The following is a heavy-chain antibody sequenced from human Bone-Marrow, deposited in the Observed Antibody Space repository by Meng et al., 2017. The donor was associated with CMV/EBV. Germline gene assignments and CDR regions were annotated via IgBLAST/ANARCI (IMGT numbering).Heavy chain of an antibody. Sequence: LSLTCAASGFTFSSYWMHWVRQAPGKGLVWVSRVNSDGSSKSYVDSVKGRLTISRDNAKNTLYLQMNSLRAEDTALYYCARDLGWNYVLYYYGMDVWGQGTTVTVSS. J-gene: IGHJ6*02. CDR2: VNSDGSSK. CDR3: ARDLGWNYVLYYYGMDV. CDR1: GFTFSSYW. D-gene: IGHD1-7*01. V-gene: IGHV3-74*01.